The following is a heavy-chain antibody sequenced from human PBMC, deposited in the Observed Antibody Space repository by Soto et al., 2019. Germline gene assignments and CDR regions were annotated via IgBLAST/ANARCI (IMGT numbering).Heavy chain of an antibody. V-gene: IGHV1-8*01. CDR3: ARGWGGYDFWSGYYHGDWFDP. CDR2: MNPNSGNT. CDR1: GYTFTSYD. D-gene: IGHD3-3*01. J-gene: IGHJ5*02. Sequence: ASVKVSCKASGYTFTSYDINWVRQATGRGLEWMGWMNPNSGNTGYAQKFQGRVTMTRNTSISTAYMELSSLRSEDTAVYYCARGWGGYDFWSGYYHGDWFDPWG.